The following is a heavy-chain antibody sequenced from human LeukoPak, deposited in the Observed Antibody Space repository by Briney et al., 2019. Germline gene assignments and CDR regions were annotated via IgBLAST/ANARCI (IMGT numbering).Heavy chain of an antibody. J-gene: IGHJ4*02. V-gene: IGHV3-23*01. CDR1: GFTYSNYD. CDR3: AKELDSSGYFDY. D-gene: IGHD3-22*01. Sequence: GGSLRLSCAASGFTYSNYDMSWVRQAPGKGLEWVSGISGSGGSTYHADSVKGRFTISRDNSKNTLYLQMNSLRAEDTAVYYCAKELDSSGYFDYWGQGTLVTVSS. CDR2: ISGSGGST.